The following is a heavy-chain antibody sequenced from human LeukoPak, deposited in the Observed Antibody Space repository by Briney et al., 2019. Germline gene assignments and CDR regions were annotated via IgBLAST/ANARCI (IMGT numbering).Heavy chain of an antibody. Sequence: PSETLSLTCTVSGGSISSGGYYWSWIRQHPGKGLEWIGYIYYSGSTYYNPSLKSRVTISVDTSKNQFSLKLSSVTAADTAVYYCAREGVLAANDAFDIWGQGTMVTVSS. V-gene: IGHV4-31*03. J-gene: IGHJ3*02. CDR1: GGSISSGGYY. CDR3: AREGVLAANDAFDI. D-gene: IGHD2-2*01. CDR2: IYYSGST.